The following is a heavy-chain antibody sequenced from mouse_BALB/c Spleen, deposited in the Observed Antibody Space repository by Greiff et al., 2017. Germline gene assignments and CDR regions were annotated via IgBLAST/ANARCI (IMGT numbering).Heavy chain of an antibody. D-gene: IGHD2-14*01. CDR2: IWTGGGT. CDR3: VRGEAYYRYSAY. V-gene: IGHV2-9-2*01. CDR1: GFSLTSYD. J-gene: IGHJ3*01. Sequence: QVQLQQSGPGLVAPSQSLSITCTVSGFSLTSYDISWIRQPPGKGLEWLGVIWTGGGTNYNSAFMSRLSISKDNSKSQVFLKMNSLQTDDTAIYYCVRGEAYYRYSAYWGQGTLVTVSA.